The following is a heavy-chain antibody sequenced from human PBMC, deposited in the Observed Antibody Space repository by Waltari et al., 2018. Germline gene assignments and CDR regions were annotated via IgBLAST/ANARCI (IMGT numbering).Heavy chain of an antibody. CDR3: ARGSTGYVRVWDS. V-gene: IGHV3-7*03. CDR2: IKYDGSAT. J-gene: IGHJ4*02. CDR1: GFRFSAYW. Sequence: EVQLMESGGGLVKPGGSLRLPWSASGFRFSAYWMTWVRQAPGKGLEWVANIKYDGSATYHADSVNGRFSISRDNAKNSLYLQMNSVSADDTAIYYCARGSTGYVRVWDSWGQGTMVTVSS. D-gene: IGHD2-2*01.